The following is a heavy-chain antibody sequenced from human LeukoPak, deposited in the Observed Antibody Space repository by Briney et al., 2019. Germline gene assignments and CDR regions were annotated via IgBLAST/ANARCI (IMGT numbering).Heavy chain of an antibody. D-gene: IGHD3-10*01. CDR3: AKLSVPYGSGTGAIDY. Sequence: GGSLRLSCAASGFTFSSYSMNWVRQAPGKGLEWVSYIISSSSTIYYADSVKGRFTISRDNAKNSLYLQMNSLRAEDTAVYYCAKLSVPYGSGTGAIDYWGQGTLVTVSS. CDR1: GFTFSSYS. J-gene: IGHJ4*02. V-gene: IGHV3-48*04. CDR2: IISSSSTI.